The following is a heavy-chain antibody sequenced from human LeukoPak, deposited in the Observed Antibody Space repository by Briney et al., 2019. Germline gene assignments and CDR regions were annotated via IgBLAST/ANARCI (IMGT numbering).Heavy chain of an antibody. CDR1: GLIFSSNA. Sequence: PGGSLRLSCEVSGLIFSSNAMHWVRQAPGKGLEWVAGISYDGTKRFYADSVRGRFTISRDNAKNSLYLEMNSLRGEDTAVYYCTTSDESSGTNWGQGTLVSVSS. J-gene: IGHJ4*02. D-gene: IGHD3-22*01. CDR3: TTSDESSGTN. V-gene: IGHV3-30*04. CDR2: ISYDGTKR.